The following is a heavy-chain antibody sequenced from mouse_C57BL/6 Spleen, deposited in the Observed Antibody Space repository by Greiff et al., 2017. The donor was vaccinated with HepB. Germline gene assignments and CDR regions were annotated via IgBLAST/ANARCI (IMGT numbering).Heavy chain of an antibody. J-gene: IGHJ3*01. V-gene: IGHV1-52*01. CDR2: IDPSDSET. Sequence: VKLQQPGAELVRPGSSVKLSCKASGYTFTSYWMHWVKQRPIQGLEWIGNIDPSDSETHYNQKFKDKATLTVDKSSSTAYMQLSSLTSEDSAVYYCARTPYDYDVGFAYWGQGTLVTVAA. CDR3: ARTPYDYDVGFAY. D-gene: IGHD2-4*01. CDR1: GYTFTSYW.